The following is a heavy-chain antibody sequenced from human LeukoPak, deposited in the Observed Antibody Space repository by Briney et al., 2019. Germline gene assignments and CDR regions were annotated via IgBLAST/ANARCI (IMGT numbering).Heavy chain of an antibody. V-gene: IGHV1-2*02. Sequence: GASVKVSCKASGYTFTDYYMHWVRQAPGQGLEWMGWINPNSGDTHYAQKFQGRVTMTRDTSISTAYMELSRLRSDETAVYYCARWSAAMDGPYYFDYWGQGTLVTVSS. D-gene: IGHD2-2*01. CDR3: ARWSAAMDGPYYFDY. J-gene: IGHJ4*02. CDR1: GYTFTDYY. CDR2: INPNSGDT.